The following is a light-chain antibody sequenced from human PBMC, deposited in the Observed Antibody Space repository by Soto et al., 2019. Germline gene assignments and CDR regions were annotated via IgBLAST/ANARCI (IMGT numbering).Light chain of an antibody. CDR3: QVWDSSSAHPRV. CDR2: YDS. Sequence: SYELTQTPSVSVAPGKTAKITCGGTNIETKNVHWYQQKPGQAPVVVIYYDSDRPSGIPERFSGSNSGNTATLTISRVESGDEGDYYCQVWDSSSAHPRVFGGGTKLTVL. J-gene: IGLJ2*01. V-gene: IGLV3-21*04. CDR1: NIETKN.